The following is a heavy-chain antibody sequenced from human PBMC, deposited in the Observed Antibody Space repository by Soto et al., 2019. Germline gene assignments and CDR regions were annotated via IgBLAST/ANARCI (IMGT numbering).Heavy chain of an antibody. CDR1: GYTFTSYY. CDR3: ATKKSYDFWSGYWRY. J-gene: IGHJ4*02. CDR2: INPSGGST. V-gene: IGHV1-46*01. D-gene: IGHD3-3*01. Sequence: ASVKVSCKASGYTFTSYYMHWVRQAPGQGLEWMGIINPSGGSTSYAQKFQGRVTMTRDTSTDTAYMELSSLRSEDTAVYYCATKKSYDFWSGYWRYWGQGTLVTVSS.